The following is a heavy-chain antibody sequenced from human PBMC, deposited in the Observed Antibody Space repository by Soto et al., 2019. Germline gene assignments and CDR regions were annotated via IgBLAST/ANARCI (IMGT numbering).Heavy chain of an antibody. J-gene: IGHJ4*02. D-gene: IGHD3-22*01. CDR2: ISYDGSNK. CDR1: GFTFSSYG. CDR3: TKGLSSSGYKIGAY. Sequence: GGSLRLSCAASGFTFSSYGMHWVRQAPGKGLEWVAVISYDGSNKYYADSVKGRFTISRDNSKNTLHLQMNSLRAEDTAVYYCTKGLSSSGYKIGAYWGQGTLVTVSS. V-gene: IGHV3-30*18.